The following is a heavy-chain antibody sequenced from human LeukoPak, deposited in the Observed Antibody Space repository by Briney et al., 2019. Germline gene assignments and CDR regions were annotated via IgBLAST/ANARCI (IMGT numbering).Heavy chain of an antibody. CDR2: IYSGGTT. CDR3: AREGLNSGSLKGYDY. V-gene: IGHV3-53*01. CDR1: GFTVSSSY. J-gene: IGHJ4*02. D-gene: IGHD5-12*01. Sequence: GGSLRLSCAASGFTVSSSYISWVHQAPGKGLECASVIYSGGTTYYADSVKGRFTISISNSKNTLYLQMNSLRAEDTAVYYCAREGLNSGSLKGYDYWGQGTLVTVSP.